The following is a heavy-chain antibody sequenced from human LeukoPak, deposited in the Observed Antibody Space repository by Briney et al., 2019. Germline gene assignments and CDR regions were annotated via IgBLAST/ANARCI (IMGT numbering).Heavy chain of an antibody. CDR1: GDSVSSNSAA. Sequence: QTLSLTCGISGDSVSSNSAAWNWIRQSPSRGLEWLGRTYYRSKWIIEYAVSVKGRIIINSDTAKNQVSLQLDSVTPEDTAVYFCARGQNYAFDYWGQGTLVTVSS. V-gene: IGHV6-1*01. J-gene: IGHJ4*02. D-gene: IGHD3-16*01. CDR2: TYYRSKWII. CDR3: ARGQNYAFDY.